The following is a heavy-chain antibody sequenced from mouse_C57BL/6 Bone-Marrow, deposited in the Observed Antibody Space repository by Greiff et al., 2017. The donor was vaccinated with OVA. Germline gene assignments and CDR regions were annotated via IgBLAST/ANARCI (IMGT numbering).Heavy chain of an antibody. J-gene: IGHJ2*01. Sequence: QVQLQQPGAELVKPGASVKMSCKASGYTFTSYWITWVKQRPGQGLEWIGDIYPGSGSTNYNEKFKSKATLTVDTSSSTAYMQLSSLTSEDSAVYYCARVLYGSSPYYFDDWGQGTTLTVSS. CDR1: GYTFTSYW. CDR2: IYPGSGST. V-gene: IGHV1-55*01. CDR3: ARVLYGSSPYYFDD. D-gene: IGHD1-1*01.